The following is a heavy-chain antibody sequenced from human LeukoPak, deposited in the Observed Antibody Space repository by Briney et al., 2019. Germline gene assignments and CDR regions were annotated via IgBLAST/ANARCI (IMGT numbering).Heavy chain of an antibody. Sequence: GGSLRLSCAASGFTFSDYYMSWIRQAPGKGLEWVSYISSSGSTIYYADPVKGRFTISRDNAKNSLYLQMDSLRAEDTAVYYCARGWTVVVPAAEFDYWGQGTLVTVSS. J-gene: IGHJ4*02. V-gene: IGHV3-11*01. CDR2: ISSSGSTI. CDR3: ARGWTVVVPAAEFDY. CDR1: GFTFSDYY. D-gene: IGHD2-2*01.